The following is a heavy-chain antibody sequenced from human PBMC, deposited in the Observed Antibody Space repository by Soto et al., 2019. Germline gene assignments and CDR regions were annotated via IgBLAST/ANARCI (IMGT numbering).Heavy chain of an antibody. V-gene: IGHV4-30-2*01. CDR3: ARSLYYDSSGYYSPHFDC. D-gene: IGHD3-22*01. Sequence: PSETLSLTCTVSGGSISSGGYYWSWIRQPPGKGLEWIGYIYHSGSTYYNPSLKSRVTISLDRSKNQFSLKLSSVTAADTAVYYCARSLYYDSSGYYSPHFDCWGQGTRVAVSS. CDR1: GGSISSGGYY. CDR2: IYHSGST. J-gene: IGHJ4*02.